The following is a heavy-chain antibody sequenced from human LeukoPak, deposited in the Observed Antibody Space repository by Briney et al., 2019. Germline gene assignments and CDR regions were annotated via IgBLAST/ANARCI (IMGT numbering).Heavy chain of an antibody. CDR2: ISSSGSTI. D-gene: IGHD2-15*01. V-gene: IGHV3-48*03. CDR3: VRDSGGSSPFDC. Sequence: PGGSLRLSCAASRFTFSSYEMHWVRQAPGKGLEWVSYISSSGSTIYNADSVKGRFTISRDNAKNSLYLQMNSLRAEDTAVYYCVRDSGGSSPFDCWGQGTLVTVSS. CDR1: RFTFSSYE. J-gene: IGHJ4*02.